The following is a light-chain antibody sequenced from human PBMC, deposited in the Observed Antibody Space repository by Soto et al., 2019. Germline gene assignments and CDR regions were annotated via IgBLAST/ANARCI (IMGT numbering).Light chain of an antibody. CDR1: SSDVGGYNY. CDR3: CSYTSTSSCV. V-gene: IGLV2-14*01. J-gene: IGLJ1*01. Sequence: QAVVTQPASVSGSPGQSITISCTGTSSDVGGYNYVSWYQQHPGKVPKLMIYEVSNRPSGVSNRFSGSKSGNTASLTISGLQAEDEADYYCCSYTSTSSCVFGTGTKLTVL. CDR2: EVS.